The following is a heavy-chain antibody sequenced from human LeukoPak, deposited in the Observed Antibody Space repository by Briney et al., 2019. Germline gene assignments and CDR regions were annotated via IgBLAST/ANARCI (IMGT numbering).Heavy chain of an antibody. Sequence: AASVKVSCKVSGYTLTELSMHWVRQAPGKGLEWMGGFDPEDGEIIYAQKFQGRVTMTEDTSTDTAYMELSSLRSEDTAVYYCATPPPYSSGWYYFDYWGQGTLVTVSS. J-gene: IGHJ4*02. CDR1: GYTLTELS. CDR2: FDPEDGEI. D-gene: IGHD6-19*01. CDR3: ATPPPYSSGWYYFDY. V-gene: IGHV1-24*01.